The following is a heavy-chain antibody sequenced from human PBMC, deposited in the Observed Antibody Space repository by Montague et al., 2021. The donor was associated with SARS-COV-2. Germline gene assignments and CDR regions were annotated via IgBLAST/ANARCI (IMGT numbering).Heavy chain of an antibody. V-gene: IGHV6-1*01. CDR2: TYYRSMWKS. CDR1: GDSVSSHRAT. Sequence: CAISGDSVSSHRATWNWNRQSPSSGLEWLGRTYYRSMWKSDYARSVKSRIAINPDTSKNQFSLQLSFVTPEDTALYYCVRGIEAAGSYDYWGQGTLVTVSS. CDR3: VRGIEAAGSYDY. D-gene: IGHD6-13*01. J-gene: IGHJ4*02.